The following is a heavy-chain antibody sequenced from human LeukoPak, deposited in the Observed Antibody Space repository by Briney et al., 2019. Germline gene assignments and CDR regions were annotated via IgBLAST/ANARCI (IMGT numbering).Heavy chain of an antibody. D-gene: IGHD6-13*01. V-gene: IGHV4-30-2*01. Sequence: SETLSLTCAVSGGSISSGGYSWSWIRQPPGKGLEWIGYIYHSGSTYYNPSLKSRVTISVDRSKNQFSVKLSSVTAADTAVYYCARAYSSSWYFESGWFDPWGQGTLVTVSS. CDR3: ARAYSSSWYFESGWFDP. J-gene: IGHJ5*02. CDR1: GGSISSGGYS. CDR2: IYHSGST.